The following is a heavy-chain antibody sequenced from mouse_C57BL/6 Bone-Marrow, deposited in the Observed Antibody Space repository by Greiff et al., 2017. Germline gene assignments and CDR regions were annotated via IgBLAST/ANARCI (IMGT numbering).Heavy chain of an antibody. V-gene: IGHV5-6*01. CDR1: GFTSSSYG. CDR2: ISSGGSYT. D-gene: IGHD2-4*01. Sequence: EVKLVESGGDLVKPGGSLKLSCAASGFTSSSYGMSWVRQTPDKRLEWVATISSGGSYTYYPDSVKGRFTISRDNAKNTLYLQMSSLKSEDTAMYYCARQGDYDGDAMDYWGQGTSVTVSS. J-gene: IGHJ4*01. CDR3: ARQGDYDGDAMDY.